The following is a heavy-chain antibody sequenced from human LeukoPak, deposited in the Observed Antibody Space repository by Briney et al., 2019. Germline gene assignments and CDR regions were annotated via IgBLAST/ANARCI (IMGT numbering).Heavy chain of an antibody. CDR1: GFTFSSYS. CDR2: ISSSSSYI. CDR3: AGESPYCGGDCYLSDAFDI. V-gene: IGHV3-21*01. Sequence: GGSLRLSCAASGFTFSSYSMNWVRQAPVKGLEWVSSISSSSSYIYYADSVKGRFTISRDNAKNSLYLQMNSLRAEDTAVYYCAGESPYCGGDCYLSDAFDIWGQGTMVTVSS. D-gene: IGHD2-21*02. J-gene: IGHJ3*02.